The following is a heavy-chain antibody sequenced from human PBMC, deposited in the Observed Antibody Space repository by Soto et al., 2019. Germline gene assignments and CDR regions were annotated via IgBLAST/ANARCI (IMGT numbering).Heavy chain of an antibody. CDR1: GGSIRRSDYY. Sequence: SETLSLTCTVSGGSIRRSDYYWSWVRQLPGRGLEWIAYIYYSGSTFYNPSLMSRLAISVDTSRNQFPLKLSSVTAADTAVYYCARAGSSITMVRGVRNWFDPWGQGTLVTVSS. D-gene: IGHD3-10*01. J-gene: IGHJ5*02. CDR3: ARAGSSITMVRGVRNWFDP. CDR2: IYYSGST. V-gene: IGHV4-31*03.